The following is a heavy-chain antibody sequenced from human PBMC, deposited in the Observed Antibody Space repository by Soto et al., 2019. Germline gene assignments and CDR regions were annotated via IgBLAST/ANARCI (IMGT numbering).Heavy chain of an antibody. D-gene: IGHD3-10*01. CDR3: ARHSPPFFYGSGQWDV. V-gene: IGHV4-59*08. CDR2: IYYSGST. Sequence: SETLSLTCTVSGGSISSYYWSWIRQPPGKGLEWIGYIYYSGSTNYNPSLKSRVTISVDTSKNQFSLKLSSVTAADTAVYYCARHSPPFFYGSGQWDVWGQGTTVTVSS. J-gene: IGHJ6*02. CDR1: GGSISSYY.